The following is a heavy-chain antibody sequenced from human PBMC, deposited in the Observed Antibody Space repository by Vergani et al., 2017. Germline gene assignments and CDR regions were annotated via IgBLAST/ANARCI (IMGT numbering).Heavy chain of an antibody. V-gene: IGHV3-9*02. D-gene: IGHD6-6*01. Sequence: EVQLEESGGGLVLHGRSLRLSCVASGFTSAGYAMHWVRQAPGKGLEGVSGISWNSNSIGYADSVKGRFTISRDNAKNSLYVQMNSRRAEDTALYYCSKDLGTSSGGGWFDPWGQGTLVTVSS. CDR3: SKDLGTSSGGGWFDP. CDR2: ISWNSNSI. J-gene: IGHJ5*02. CDR1: GFTSAGYA.